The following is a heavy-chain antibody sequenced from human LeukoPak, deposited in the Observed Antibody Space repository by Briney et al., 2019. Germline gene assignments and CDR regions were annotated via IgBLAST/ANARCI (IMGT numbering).Heavy chain of an antibody. D-gene: IGHD3-22*01. Sequence: GGSPRLSCAASGFTFSDYYMSWIRQAPGKGLEWVSYISSSGSTIYYADSVKGRFTISRDNAKNSLYLQMNSLRAEDTAVYYCARDLSHYYYDSSGKTGLDYWGQGTLVTVSS. J-gene: IGHJ4*02. CDR2: ISSSGSTI. V-gene: IGHV3-11*01. CDR3: ARDLSHYYYDSSGKTGLDY. CDR1: GFTFSDYY.